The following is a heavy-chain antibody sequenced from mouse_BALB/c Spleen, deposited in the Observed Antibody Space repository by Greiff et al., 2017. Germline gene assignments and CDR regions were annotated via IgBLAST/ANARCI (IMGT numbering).Heavy chain of an antibody. Sequence: VMLVESGPGLVAPSQSLSITCTVSGFSLTSYGVHWVRQPPGKGLEWLGVIWAGGSTNYNSALMSRLSISKDNSKSQVFLKMNSLQTDDTAMYYCARERDYGKWDAMDYWGQGTSVTVSS. CDR1: GFSLTSYG. V-gene: IGHV2-9*02. CDR3: ARERDYGKWDAMDY. CDR2: IWAGGST. D-gene: IGHD2-1*01. J-gene: IGHJ4*01.